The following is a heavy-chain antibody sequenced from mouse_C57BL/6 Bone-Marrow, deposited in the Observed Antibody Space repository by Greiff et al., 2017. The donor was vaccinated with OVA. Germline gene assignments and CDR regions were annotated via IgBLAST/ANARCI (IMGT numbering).Heavy chain of an antibody. Sequence: EVQLQESGPGLVQPSQSLSLTCSVTGYSITSGYYWNWIRQFPGNKLEWMGYISYDGSNNYNPSLQNRISITRDTSKNQFFLKLNSVTTEDTATYYCARGVTSVVARDWYFDVWGTGTTVTVSA. J-gene: IGHJ1*03. D-gene: IGHD1-1*01. CDR1: GYSITSGYY. V-gene: IGHV3-6*01. CDR3: ARGVTSVVARDWYFDV. CDR2: ISYDGSN.